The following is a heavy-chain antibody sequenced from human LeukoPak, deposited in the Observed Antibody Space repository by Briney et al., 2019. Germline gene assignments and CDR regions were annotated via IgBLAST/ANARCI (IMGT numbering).Heavy chain of an antibody. V-gene: IGHV3-66*01. CDR3: VRISRDLYGPGSPYPDV. D-gene: IGHD3-10*01. CDR2: LYTTGST. Sequence: GGSLRLSCAAYGFTVSSDYMSWVRQAPGKGLEWVAILYTTGSTYYAVSVQGRFTISRDNSKNTLHLQMNTLRAEDTAMYYCVRISRDLYGPGSPYPDVWGKGTMVTVSS. J-gene: IGHJ6*04. CDR1: GFTVSSDY.